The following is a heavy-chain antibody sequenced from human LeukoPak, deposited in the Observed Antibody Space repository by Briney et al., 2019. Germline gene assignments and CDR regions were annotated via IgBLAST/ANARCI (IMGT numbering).Heavy chain of an antibody. CDR3: AKDTCSGGSCYFDY. D-gene: IGHD2-15*01. J-gene: IGHJ4*02. CDR1: GFTFDDYA. CDR2: VSWYNGGI. Sequence: PGGTLRLSCAASGFTFDDYAMHWVRHAPGKGLEWVSGVSWYNGGIGYADSVKGRFTISRDNTKNSLYLQMNSLRAEDMALYYCAKDTCSGGSCYFDYWGQGTLVSVSS. V-gene: IGHV3-9*03.